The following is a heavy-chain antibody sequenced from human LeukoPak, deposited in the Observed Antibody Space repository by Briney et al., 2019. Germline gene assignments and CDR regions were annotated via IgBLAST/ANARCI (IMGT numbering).Heavy chain of an antibody. CDR1: GGSISSGSYY. CDR2: IYTSGST. Sequence: SETLSLTCTVSGGSISSGSYYWSWIRQPAGKGLEWIGRIYTSGSTNYNPSLKSRVTISVDTSKNQFSLKLSSVTAADTAVYYCARDGYYDFWSGYPSEYFQHWGQDTLVTVSS. J-gene: IGHJ1*01. V-gene: IGHV4-61*02. CDR3: ARDGYYDFWSGYPSEYFQH. D-gene: IGHD3-3*01.